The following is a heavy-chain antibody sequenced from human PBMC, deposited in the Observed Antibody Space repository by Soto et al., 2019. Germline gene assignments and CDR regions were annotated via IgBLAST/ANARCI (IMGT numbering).Heavy chain of an antibody. D-gene: IGHD6-13*01. CDR2: IWYDGSNK. CDR1: GFTFSSYG. Sequence: GGSLRLSCAASGFTFSSYGMHWVRQAPGKGLEWVAVIWYDGSNKYYADSVKGLFTISRDNSKNTLYLQMNSLRAEDTAVYYCARDDGAPYSSSWFYWGQGTLVTVSS. CDR3: ARDDGAPYSSSWFY. V-gene: IGHV3-33*08. J-gene: IGHJ4*02.